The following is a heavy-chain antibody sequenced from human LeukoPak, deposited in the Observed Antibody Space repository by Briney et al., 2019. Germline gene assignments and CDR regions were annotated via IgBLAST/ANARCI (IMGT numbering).Heavy chain of an antibody. CDR2: IDRSGVT. D-gene: IGHD3-22*01. CDR3: ARAHYYDSSGYYLTGGAWFDP. CDR1: GFTVHSNY. Sequence: GGSLRLSCAASGFTVHSNYMSWVRQAPGKGLQWVSVIDRSGVTHYADSVKGRFTISRDNSKNTLYLQMNSLRAEDTAVYYCARAHYYDSSGYYLTGGAWFDPWGQGTLVTVSS. V-gene: IGHV3-53*01. J-gene: IGHJ5*02.